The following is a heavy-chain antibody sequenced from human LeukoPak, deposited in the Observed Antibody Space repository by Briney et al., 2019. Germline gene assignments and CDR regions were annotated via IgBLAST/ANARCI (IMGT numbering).Heavy chain of an antibody. CDR1: GLTFSTYG. V-gene: IGHV3-48*04. J-gene: IGHJ5*02. D-gene: IGHD3-10*01. CDR2: GGASSSGYTK. CDR3: ARNKGVRGELDP. Sequence: PGGSLRLSCAASGLTFSTYGMHWIRQAPGKGLEWLAHGGASSSGYTKDYADSVRGRFTISRDNAKNSLYLQMDSLRAEDTAVYYCARNKGVRGELDPWGQGTLVTVYS.